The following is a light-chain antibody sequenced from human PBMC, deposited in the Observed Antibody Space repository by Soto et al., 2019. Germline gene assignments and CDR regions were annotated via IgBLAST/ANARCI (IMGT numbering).Light chain of an antibody. Sequence: ERVVTQSPATLSVSPGERATLSCRASQSVSSSLAWYQQKPGQAPRLLIYYKATRATGIPARFSGSGSGTEFTLTISSLQSEDFAVYYCQQYDNWPRTFGQGTKVEI. CDR3: QQYDNWPRT. CDR1: QSVSSS. CDR2: YKA. V-gene: IGKV3-15*01. J-gene: IGKJ1*01.